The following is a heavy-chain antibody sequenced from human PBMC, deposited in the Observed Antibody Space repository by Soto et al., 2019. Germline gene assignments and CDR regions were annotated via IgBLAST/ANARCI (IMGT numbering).Heavy chain of an antibody. CDR2: IYYSGST. D-gene: IGHD4-17*01. Sequence: QLQLQESGPGLVKPSETLSLTCTVSGGSISSSSYYWGWIRQPPGKGLEWIGSIYYSGSTYYNPSLKSRVTISVDTSKNQFSLKLSSVTAADTAVYYCARHIGWVGYGGNSGAFDYWGQGTLVTVSS. CDR1: GGSISSSSYY. V-gene: IGHV4-39*01. CDR3: ARHIGWVGYGGNSGAFDY. J-gene: IGHJ4*02.